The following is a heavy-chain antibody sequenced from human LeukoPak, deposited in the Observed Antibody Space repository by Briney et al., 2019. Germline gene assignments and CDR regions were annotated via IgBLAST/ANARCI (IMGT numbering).Heavy chain of an antibody. V-gene: IGHV3-21*01. J-gene: IGHJ4*02. CDR1: GFTFSSYS. CDR3: ANPNNYGDSYFDY. CDR2: ISSSSSYI. Sequence: GGSLRLSCAASGFTFSSYSMNWVRQAPGKRLEWVSSISSSSSYIYYADSVKGRLTISRDNAKNSLYLQMNSLRAEDTAVYYCANPNNYGDSYFDYWGQGTLVTVSS. D-gene: IGHD4-17*01.